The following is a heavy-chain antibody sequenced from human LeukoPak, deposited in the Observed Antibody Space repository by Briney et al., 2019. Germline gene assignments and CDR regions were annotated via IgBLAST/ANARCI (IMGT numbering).Heavy chain of an antibody. Sequence: SETLSLTCTVSGGSISSYYWSWIRQPPGKGREGSGYIYYSGSTNYNPSLKSRVTISVDTSKNQFCLKLSSVTAADTAVYYCARAEGITIFGVGGIPGAFDIWGQGTMVTVSS. CDR2: IYYSGST. V-gene: IGHV4-59*01. J-gene: IGHJ3*02. CDR3: ARAEGITIFGVGGIPGAFDI. D-gene: IGHD3-3*01. CDR1: GGSISSYY.